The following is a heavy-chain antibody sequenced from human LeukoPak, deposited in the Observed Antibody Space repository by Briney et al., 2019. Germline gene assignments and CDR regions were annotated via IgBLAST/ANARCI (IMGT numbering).Heavy chain of an antibody. CDR3: ASIVVVPAAYGNRFDY. Sequence: PGGSLRLSCVGSGFLFKLFAVGWVRQAPGKGLEWVSVIGGTNEETDYADSVRGHFTISRDNSKNSLYLQMNSLRAEDTAVYYCASIVVVPAAYGNRFDYWGQGTLVTVSS. D-gene: IGHD2-2*01. CDR2: IGGTNEET. J-gene: IGHJ4*02. CDR1: GFLFKLFA. V-gene: IGHV3-23*01.